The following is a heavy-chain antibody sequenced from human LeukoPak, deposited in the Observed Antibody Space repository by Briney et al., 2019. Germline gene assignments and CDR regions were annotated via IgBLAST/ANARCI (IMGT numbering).Heavy chain of an antibody. D-gene: IGHD6-19*01. CDR1: GGSINSSGYY. CDR3: AKDPPYSGGWYYFDY. J-gene: IGHJ4*02. V-gene: IGHV3-7*01. Sequence: ETLSLTCTVSGGSINSSGYYWGCIRQPPGKGLECVANIKFDGSEKFYVDSVKGRFTISRDNAKNSLYLQMNSLRAEDTSVYFCAKDPPYSGGWYYFDYWGQGTLVTVSS. CDR2: IKFDGSEK.